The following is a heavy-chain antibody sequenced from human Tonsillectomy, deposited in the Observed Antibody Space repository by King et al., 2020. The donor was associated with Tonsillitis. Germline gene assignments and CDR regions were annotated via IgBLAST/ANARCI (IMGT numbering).Heavy chain of an antibody. CDR1: GFSFSSYA. J-gene: IGHJ6*02. CDR2: IRYDGSNK. V-gene: IGHV3-30*02. D-gene: IGHD6-13*01. CDR3: AKVEAGTNYYGMDV. Sequence: VQLVESGGGVVQPGGSLRLSCAASGFSFSSYAMHWVRQAPGKGLEWVAFIRYDGSNKYYADSAKGRFTISRDNSKNTLYLQMNSLRAEDTAVYYCAKVEAGTNYYGMDVWGQGTTVTVSS.